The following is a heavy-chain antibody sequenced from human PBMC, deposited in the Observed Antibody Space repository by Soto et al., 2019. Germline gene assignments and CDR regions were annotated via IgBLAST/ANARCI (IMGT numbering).Heavy chain of an antibody. CDR1: GGTFSSYA. CDR2: IIPIFGTA. Sequence: QVQLVQSGAEVKKPGSSVKVSCKASGGTFSSYAISWVRQAPGQGLEWMGGIIPIFGTANYAQKFQGRVTITADESTSTAYMKLSSLRSEDTAVYYCARAAYCGGDCYSLDFDYWGQGTLVTVSS. CDR3: ARAAYCGGDCYSLDFDY. V-gene: IGHV1-69*01. D-gene: IGHD2-21*02. J-gene: IGHJ4*02.